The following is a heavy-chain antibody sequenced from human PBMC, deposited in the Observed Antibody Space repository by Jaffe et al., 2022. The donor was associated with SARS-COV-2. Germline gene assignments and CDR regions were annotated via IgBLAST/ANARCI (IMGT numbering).Heavy chain of an antibody. CDR2: VNTNTGNP. D-gene: IGHD3-10*02. J-gene: IGHJ1*01. V-gene: IGHV7-4-1*02. Sequence: QVQLVQSGSELKKPGASERVSCKASGYTFTRYAINWLRQAPGQGLEWMGWVNTNTGNPTYAQGFTGRFVFSLDTSVSTAFLQISSLQAEDTAVYYCARDSDVLGGHDQYFHLWGQGTLVTVSS. CDR3: ARDSDVLGGHDQYFHL. CDR1: GYTFTRYA.